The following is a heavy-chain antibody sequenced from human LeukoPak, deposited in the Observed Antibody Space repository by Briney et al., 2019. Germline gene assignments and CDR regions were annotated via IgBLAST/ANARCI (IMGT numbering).Heavy chain of an antibody. D-gene: IGHD6-13*01. V-gene: IGHV4-4*09. CDR3: ARGMSWFDP. J-gene: IGHJ5*02. CDR2: IYTSGST. Sequence: SETLSLTCTVSGGSISSYYWSWIRQPPGKGLEWIGYIYTSGSTNYNPSLKSRVTISVDTSKNQFSLKLSSVTAADTAVYYCARGMSWFDPWGQGTLVTVSS. CDR1: GGSISSYY.